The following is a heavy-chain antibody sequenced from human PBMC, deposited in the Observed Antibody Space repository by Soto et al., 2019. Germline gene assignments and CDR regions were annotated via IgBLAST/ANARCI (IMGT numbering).Heavy chain of an antibody. V-gene: IGHV5-51*01. J-gene: IGHJ6*02. CDR3: ARGSSSSWLHYYYGMDV. CDR2: IYPGDSDT. D-gene: IGHD6-13*01. CDR1: GYSFTSYW. Sequence: GQSVKISCKGSGYSFTSYWSGWVRQMPGKGLEWMGIIYPGDSDTRYSPSFQGQVTISADKSISTAYLQWNSLRAEDTAVYYCARGSSSSWLHYYYGMDVWGQGTTVTVSS.